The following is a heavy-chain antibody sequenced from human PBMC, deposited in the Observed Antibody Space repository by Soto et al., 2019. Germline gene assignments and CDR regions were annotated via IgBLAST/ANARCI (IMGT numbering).Heavy chain of an antibody. Sequence: EVQLVESGGGLVQPGGSLRLSCAASGFTFRSYAMNWVRQAPGKGVEWVAYINSGSSTIYYAASAKGRFSISRDNAKNSLYLQMTSLREEDTAVYFCVRDRGYTGYDLEYWGQGALVTVSS. V-gene: IGHV3-48*02. CDR1: GFTFRSYA. J-gene: IGHJ4*02. CDR3: VRDRGYTGYDLEY. CDR2: INSGSSTI. D-gene: IGHD5-12*01.